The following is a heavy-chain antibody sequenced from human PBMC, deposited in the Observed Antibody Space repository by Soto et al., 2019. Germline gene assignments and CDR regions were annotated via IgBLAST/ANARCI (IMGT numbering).Heavy chain of an antibody. V-gene: IGHV4-31*11. CDR3: ARGYCSSTSCYLIDY. D-gene: IGHD2-2*01. J-gene: IGHJ4*02. CDR2: IYYSGST. Sequence: PSETLSLTCAVYGGSFSGYYWSWIRQHPGKGLEWIGYIYYSGSTYYNPSLKSRVTISVDTSKNQFSLKLSSVTAAATAVYYCARGYCSSTSCYLIDYWGQGTLVTVSS. CDR1: GGSFSGYY.